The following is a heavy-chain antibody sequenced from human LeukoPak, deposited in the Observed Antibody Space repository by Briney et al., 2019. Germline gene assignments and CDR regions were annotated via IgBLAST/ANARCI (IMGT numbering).Heavy chain of an antibody. CDR1: GFTFSNYA. D-gene: IGHD1-1*01. Sequence: GGSLRLSCAASGFTFSNYAMDWVRQAPGKGLEWVSVIYSGGSTYYADSVKGRFTISRDNSKNTLYLQMNSLRAEDTAVYYCARDLDDAFDIWGQGTMVTVSS. J-gene: IGHJ3*02. CDR3: ARDLDDAFDI. CDR2: IYSGGST. V-gene: IGHV3-53*01.